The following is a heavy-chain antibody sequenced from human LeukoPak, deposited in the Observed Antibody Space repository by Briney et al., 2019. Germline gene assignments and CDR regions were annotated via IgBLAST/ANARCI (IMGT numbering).Heavy chain of an antibody. V-gene: IGHV4-39*07. CDR1: GGSISNSSYC. Sequence: SETLSLTCTVSGGSISNSSYCWGWIRQPPGKGLEWIGEIYHSGSTNYNPSLKSRVTISVDKSKNQFSLKLSSVTAADTAVYYCASRGSKGVVAAKPKDAFDIWGQGTMVTVSS. CDR2: IYHSGST. CDR3: ASRGSKGVVAAKPKDAFDI. J-gene: IGHJ3*02. D-gene: IGHD2-15*01.